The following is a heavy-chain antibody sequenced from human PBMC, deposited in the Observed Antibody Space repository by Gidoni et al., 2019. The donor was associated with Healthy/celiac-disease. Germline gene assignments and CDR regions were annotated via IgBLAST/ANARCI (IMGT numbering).Heavy chain of an antibody. D-gene: IGHD3-22*01. V-gene: IGHV3-23*01. CDR1: GFTFSSYA. J-gene: IGHJ4*02. CDR3: AKDLGGAITMIVVVAFDY. CDR2: ISGSGGST. Sequence: EVQLLESGGGLVQPGGSLRLSCAASGFTFSSYAMSWVRQAPGKGLEWVSAISGSGGSTYYADSVKGRFTISRDNSKNTLYLQMNSLRAEDTAVYYCAKDLGGAITMIVVVAFDYWGQGTLVTVSS.